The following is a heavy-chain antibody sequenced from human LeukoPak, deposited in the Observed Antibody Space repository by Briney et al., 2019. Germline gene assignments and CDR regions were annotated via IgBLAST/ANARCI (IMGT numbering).Heavy chain of an antibody. CDR3: ARGPYYDFWSGYPFFDY. V-gene: IGHV4-59*01. J-gene: IGHJ4*02. CDR2: IYSSGST. D-gene: IGHD3-3*01. Sequence: NPSETLSLSCTVSGGSISSYYWSWIRQSPWKGLEWIGYIYSSGSTNSNPSLKSRLTMSVDTSKKQFSLKLSSVTAADTAVYYCARGPYYDFWSGYPFFDYWSQGTLVTVSS. CDR1: GGSISSYY.